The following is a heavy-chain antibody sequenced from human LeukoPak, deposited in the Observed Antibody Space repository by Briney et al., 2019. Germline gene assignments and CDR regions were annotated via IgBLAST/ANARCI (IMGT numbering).Heavy chain of an antibody. Sequence: PSQTLSLTCTVSGGSISSGSYYWSWIRQPAGKGLEWIGRIYTSGSTNYNPSLKSRVTISVDTSKNQFSLKLSSVTAADTAVYYCARGLGGYISKTSLALSFDYWGQGTLVTVSS. CDR3: ARGLGGYISKTSLALSFDY. CDR1: GGSISSGSYY. CDR2: IYTSGST. V-gene: IGHV4-61*02. J-gene: IGHJ4*02. D-gene: IGHD5-12*01.